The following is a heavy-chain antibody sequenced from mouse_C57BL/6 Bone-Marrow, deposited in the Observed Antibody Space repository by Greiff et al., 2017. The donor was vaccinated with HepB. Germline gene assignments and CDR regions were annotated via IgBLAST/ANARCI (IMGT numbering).Heavy chain of an antibody. J-gene: IGHJ2*01. CDR3: ARDYDYY. CDR1: GYTFTSYW. V-gene: IGHV1-50*01. CDR2: IDPSDSYT. D-gene: IGHD2-4*01. Sequence: VQLQQPGAELVKPGASVKLSCKASGYTFTSYWMQWVKQRPGQGLEWIGEIDPSDSYTNYNQKFKGKATLTVDTSSNTAYMQLSSLTSEDSAVYYCARDYDYYWGQGTTLTVSS.